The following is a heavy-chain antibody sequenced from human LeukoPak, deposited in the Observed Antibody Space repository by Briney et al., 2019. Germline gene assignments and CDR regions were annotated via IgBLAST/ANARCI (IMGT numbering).Heavy chain of an antibody. V-gene: IGHV4-39*01. J-gene: IGHJ5*02. Sequence: PSETLSLTCTVSGGSISSSDCFWGWIRQPPGKGLEWIASIYYSGTTHYNPSHQSRVTMSVDTSKNQFSLKLSSVTAADTAVYYCARVNLQGVPSPWGQGILVTVSS. CDR3: ARVNLQGVPSP. CDR1: GGSISSSDCF. D-gene: IGHD3-16*01. CDR2: IYYSGTT.